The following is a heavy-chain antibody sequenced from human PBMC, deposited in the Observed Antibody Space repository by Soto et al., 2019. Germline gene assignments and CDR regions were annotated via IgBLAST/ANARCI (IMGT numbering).Heavy chain of an antibody. Sequence: GVSLRLSCAASGFTFSSYGMHWVRQAPGKGLEWVAVISYDGSNKYYADSVKGRFTISRDNSKNTLYLQMNSLRAEDTAVYYCAKDYDFWSGYYTYWGQGTLVTVSS. D-gene: IGHD3-3*01. CDR2: ISYDGSNK. J-gene: IGHJ4*02. CDR1: GFTFSSYG. V-gene: IGHV3-30*18. CDR3: AKDYDFWSGYYTY.